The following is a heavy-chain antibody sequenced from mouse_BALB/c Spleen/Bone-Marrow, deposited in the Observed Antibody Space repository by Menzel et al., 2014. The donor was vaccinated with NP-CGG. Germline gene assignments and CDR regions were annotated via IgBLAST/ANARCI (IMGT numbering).Heavy chain of an antibody. CDR1: GYTFTDYA. CDR3: ARSGYGYDWFAY. CDR2: ISNYSGNT. Sequence: QVQLKESGPELVRPGVSVKISCKASGYTFTDYAMHWVKQSHAKSLEWIGVISNYSGNTNYNQKFKGKATMTVDKSSSTAYMELARLTSEDSAIYYCARSGYGYDWFAYWGQGTLVTVSA. D-gene: IGHD2-2*01. V-gene: IGHV1-67*01. J-gene: IGHJ3*01.